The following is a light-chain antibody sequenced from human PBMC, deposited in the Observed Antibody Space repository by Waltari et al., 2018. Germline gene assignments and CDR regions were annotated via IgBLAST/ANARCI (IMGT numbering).Light chain of an antibody. CDR3: QQYYSTPPT. CDR2: WES. CDR1: QSVLYSSNNKNY. Sequence: DIVMTQSPDSLAVSLGERATINCKSSQSVLYSSNNKNYLAWYQQKAGLPPKLLMYWESTRESGVPDRFSGSGSGTDFTLTISSLQAEDVAVYYCQQYYSTPPTFGQGTKVEIK. J-gene: IGKJ1*01. V-gene: IGKV4-1*01.